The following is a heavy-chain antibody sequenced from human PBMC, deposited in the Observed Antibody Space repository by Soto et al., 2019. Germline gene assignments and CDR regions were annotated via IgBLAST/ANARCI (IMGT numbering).Heavy chain of an antibody. CDR2: IKQDGSEK. CDR1: GFTFSSDW. Sequence: GGSLRLSCAASGFTFSSDWMSWVRQAPGKGLEWVANIKQDGSEKYYVDSVKGRFTISRDNAKNSLYLQMNSLRAEDTAVYYCARDGAAAYWGQGTLVTVSS. V-gene: IGHV3-7*05. D-gene: IGHD6-13*01. J-gene: IGHJ4*02. CDR3: ARDGAAAY.